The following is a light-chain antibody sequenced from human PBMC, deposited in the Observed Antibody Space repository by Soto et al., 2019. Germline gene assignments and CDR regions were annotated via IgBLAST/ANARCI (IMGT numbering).Light chain of an antibody. CDR3: QHYNNWPFT. J-gene: IGKJ4*01. CDR2: GAS. CDR1: QSVSSN. Sequence: EIVMTQSPATLSVSPGERATLSCRASQSVSSNLAWYQQKPGQAPRLLIFGASTRATGIPARFSGSGSGTEFTLSICCLQSEDFAVYYCQHYNNWPFTFGGGNKVEIQ. V-gene: IGKV3-15*01.